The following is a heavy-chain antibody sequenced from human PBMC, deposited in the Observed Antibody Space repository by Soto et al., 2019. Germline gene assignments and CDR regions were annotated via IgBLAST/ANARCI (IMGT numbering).Heavy chain of an antibody. CDR2: ISSSSSYI. J-gene: IGHJ4*02. CDR1: GFTFSSST. D-gene: IGHD3-10*01. CDR3: ARDIGEMSAV. V-gene: IGHV3-21*06. Sequence: LRLSCTGSGFTFSSSTMTWVRQGPGKGLEWVSSISSSSSYIYFADSLKGRFTISRDNAKNSLYLQMNSLRAEDTAVYYCARDIGEMSAVWGQGTQVTVSS.